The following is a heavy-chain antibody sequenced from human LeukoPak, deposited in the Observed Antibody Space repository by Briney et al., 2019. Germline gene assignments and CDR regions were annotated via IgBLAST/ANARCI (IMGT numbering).Heavy chain of an antibody. CDR2: IYSGGST. CDR3: ARDQSGFLEWPF. Sequence: TGGSLRLSCAASGFTVSSNYMNWVRQAPGKGLEWVSVIYSGGSTYYADSVKGRFTISRDNSKNTLYLQMNSLRAEDTAVYYCARDQSGFLEWPFWGQGTLVTVSS. D-gene: IGHD3-3*01. V-gene: IGHV3-66*02. J-gene: IGHJ4*02. CDR1: GFTVSSNY.